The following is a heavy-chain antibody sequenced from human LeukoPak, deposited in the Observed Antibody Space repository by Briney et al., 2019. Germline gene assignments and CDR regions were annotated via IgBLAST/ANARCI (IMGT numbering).Heavy chain of an antibody. V-gene: IGHV1-69*04. CDR1: GGTFSSYA. D-gene: IGHD6-6*01. CDR3: ARAYSSSSSYYYYYMDV. CDR2: IIPILGIA. Sequence: SVKVSCKASGGTFSSYAISWVRQAPGQGLEWMGRIIPILGIANYAQKFQGRVTITADKSTSTAYMELSSLRSEDTAVYYCARAYSSSSSYYYYYMDVWGKGTTVTVSS. J-gene: IGHJ6*03.